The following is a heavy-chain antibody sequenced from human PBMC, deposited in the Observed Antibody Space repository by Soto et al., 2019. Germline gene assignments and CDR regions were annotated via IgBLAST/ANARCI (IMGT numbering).Heavy chain of an antibody. CDR2: ISAYNGNT. CDR1: GYTFTSYG. CDR3: ARGHRTYLRLPMMAEGWYDP. J-gene: IGHJ5*02. D-gene: IGHD3-16*01. V-gene: IGHV1-18*01. Sequence: QVPLVQSGAEVKKPAASVKVSCKASGYTFTSYGISWVRQAPGQGLEWMGWISAYNGNTNYAQKLQGRVTMTTDTSTSTAYMELRSLRSDDTAVYYCARGHRTYLRLPMMAEGWYDPWGQETLVTVSS.